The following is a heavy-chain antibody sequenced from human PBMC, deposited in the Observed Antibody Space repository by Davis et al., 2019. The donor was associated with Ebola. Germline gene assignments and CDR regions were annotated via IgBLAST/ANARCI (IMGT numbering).Heavy chain of an antibody. CDR3: ARGLMTYYYDSSGYYVVADAFDI. CDR1: GGSFSGYY. J-gene: IGHJ3*02. Sequence: SETLSLTCAVYGGSFSGYYWSWIRQPPGKGLEWIGEINHSGSTNYNPSLKSRVTISVDTSKNQFSLKLSSVTAADTAVYYCARGLMTYYYDSSGYYVVADAFDIWGQGTMVTVSS. CDR2: INHSGST. V-gene: IGHV4-34*01. D-gene: IGHD3-22*01.